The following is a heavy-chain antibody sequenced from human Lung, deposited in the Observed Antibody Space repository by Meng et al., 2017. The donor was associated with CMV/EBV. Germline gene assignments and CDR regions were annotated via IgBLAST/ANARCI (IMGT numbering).Heavy chain of an antibody. CDR1: GFTFSSYA. CDR2: ISGSGGST. Sequence: GESLKISCAASGFTFSSYAMSWVRQAPGKGLEWVSAISGSGGSTYYADSVKGRFTISRDNSKNTLYLQMNSLRAEDTAVYYCAKDLTKRGRKEPAAGTIIRGYYYYGMDVWGQGTTVTVSS. V-gene: IGHV3-23*01. D-gene: IGHD6-13*01. CDR3: AKDLTKRGRKEPAAGTIIRGYYYYGMDV. J-gene: IGHJ6*02.